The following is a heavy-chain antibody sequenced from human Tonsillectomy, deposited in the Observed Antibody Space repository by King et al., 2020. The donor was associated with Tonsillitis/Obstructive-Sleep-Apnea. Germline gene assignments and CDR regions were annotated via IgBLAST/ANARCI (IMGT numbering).Heavy chain of an antibody. D-gene: IGHD3-3*01. V-gene: IGHV4-59*08. CDR1: GGSITSYS. Sequence: VQLQESGPGLVKPSETLSLTCTVSGGSITSYSWSWIRQPPGKGLEWIGYIYYSGSTNYNPSLKSRVTISVDTSKNQFSLKLSSVTAADTALYYCARRRGYYTWFDPWGQGTLVTVSS. CDR2: IYYSGST. J-gene: IGHJ5*02. CDR3: ARRRGYYTWFDP.